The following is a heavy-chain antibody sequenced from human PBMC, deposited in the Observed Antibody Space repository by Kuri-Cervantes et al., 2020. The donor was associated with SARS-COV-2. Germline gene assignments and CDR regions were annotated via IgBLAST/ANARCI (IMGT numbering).Heavy chain of an antibody. CDR3: AGSSKYYYYMDV. J-gene: IGHJ6*03. CDR2: INHSGST. D-gene: IGHD2-2*01. Sequence: SETLSLTCAVYGGSFSGYYRSWIRQPPGKGLEWIGEINHSGSTSYNPSLKSRVTISVDTSKNQFPLKLSSVTAADTAVSYCAGSSKYYYYMDVWGKGTTVTVSS. CDR1: GGSFSGYY. V-gene: IGHV4-34*01.